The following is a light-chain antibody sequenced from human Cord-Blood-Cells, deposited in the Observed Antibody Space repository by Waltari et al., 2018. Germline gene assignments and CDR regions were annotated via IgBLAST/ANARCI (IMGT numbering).Light chain of an antibody. CDR2: EDS. J-gene: IGLJ3*02. CDR3: YSTGSSGNHRV. CDR1: ALPNKY. V-gene: IGLV3-10*01. Sequence: SYELTQPPSVSVSPGQTARITCSGDALPNKYAYWNQQKSGQAPVLFIYEDSKRPSGIPEGASGSSSVTMATFTISGAQVEDEADYYCYSTGSSGNHRVFGGRTKLTVL.